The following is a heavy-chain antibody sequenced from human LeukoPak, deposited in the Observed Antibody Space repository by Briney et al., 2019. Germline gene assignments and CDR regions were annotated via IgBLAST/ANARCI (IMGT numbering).Heavy chain of an antibody. Sequence: ASVKVSCKVSGYTLTELSMHWVRQAPGKGLEWMGGFDPEDGETIYAQKFQGRVTMTEDTSTDTAYMELSSLRSEDTAVYYCATDRLRYFDWSFDYWGQGTPVTVSS. CDR2: FDPEDGET. V-gene: IGHV1-24*01. CDR1: GYTLTELS. D-gene: IGHD3-9*01. J-gene: IGHJ4*02. CDR3: ATDRLRYFDWSFDY.